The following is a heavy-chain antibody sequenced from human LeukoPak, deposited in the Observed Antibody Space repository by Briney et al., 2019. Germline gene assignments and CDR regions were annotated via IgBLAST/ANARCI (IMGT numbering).Heavy chain of an antibody. V-gene: IGHV1-2*02. CDR2: IYPYSGDT. D-gene: IGHD6-6*01. J-gene: IGHJ3*02. Sequence: ASATVSCKSSGYTFTGYYIHWVRQAPGQGLEWMGWIYPYSGDTNYAQNFQGRVTMTRETSISTAYMELSSLKSDDTAVYYCARDRNSGSSLDIWGQGTMLTVSS. CDR1: GYTFTGYY. CDR3: ARDRNSGSSLDI.